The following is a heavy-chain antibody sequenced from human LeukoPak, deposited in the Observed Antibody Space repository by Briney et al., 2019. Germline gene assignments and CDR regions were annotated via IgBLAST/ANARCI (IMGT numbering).Heavy chain of an antibody. D-gene: IGHD2-2*01. J-gene: IGHJ4*02. CDR3: AKGRSTSWKASYYVDY. CDR2: ISASGGGT. V-gene: IGHV3-23*01. CDR1: GFTFSSYA. Sequence: GGSLRLSCAASGFTFSSYAMTWVRQAPGKGLEWVSVISASGGGTSYADSVKGRFTISRDNPKNTLYLQMNSLRVEDTAIYYCAKGRSTSWKASYYVDYWGQGTLVTVSS.